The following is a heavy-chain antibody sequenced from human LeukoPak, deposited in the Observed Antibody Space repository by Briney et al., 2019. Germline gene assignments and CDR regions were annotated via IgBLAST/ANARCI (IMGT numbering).Heavy chain of an antibody. CDR3: ARESGGYIIDY. D-gene: IGHD6-25*01. Sequence: ASVKVSCKASGGTFSSYAISWVRQAPGQGLEWMGRIIPIFGTANYAQKFQGRVTITTDESTSTAYMELSSLRSEDTAVCYCARESGGYIIDYWGQGTLVTVSS. CDR1: GGTFSSYA. V-gene: IGHV1-69*05. CDR2: IIPIFGTA. J-gene: IGHJ4*02.